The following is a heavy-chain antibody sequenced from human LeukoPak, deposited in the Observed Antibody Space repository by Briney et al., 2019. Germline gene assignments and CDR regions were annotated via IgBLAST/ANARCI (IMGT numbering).Heavy chain of an antibody. V-gene: IGHV3-48*04. D-gene: IGHD6-13*01. CDR3: AREGYSSSWYKGSFDY. J-gene: IGHJ4*02. Sequence: PGGSLRLSCAASGFTFSSYSMNWVRQAPGKGLEWVSYISSSSSTIYYADSVKGRFTISRDNAKNSLYLQMNSLRAEDTAVYYCAREGYSSSWYKGSFDYWGQGTLVTVSS. CDR1: GFTFSSYS. CDR2: ISSSSSTI.